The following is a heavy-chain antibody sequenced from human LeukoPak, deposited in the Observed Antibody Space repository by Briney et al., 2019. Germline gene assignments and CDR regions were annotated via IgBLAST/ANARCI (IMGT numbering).Heavy chain of an antibody. CDR1: GYSFTSYW. D-gene: IGHD5-24*01. J-gene: IGHJ5*02. CDR2: IYPGDSDT. CDR3: ARSIIEMTTIDEGNWFDP. V-gene: IGHV5-51*01. Sequence: GESLKISCKGSGYSFTSYWIGWVRQMPGKGLEWMGIIYPGDSDTRYSPSFQGQVTISADKTTTTVYLQWSRLKASDTAMYYCARSIIEMTTIDEGNWFDPWGQGTLVTVSS.